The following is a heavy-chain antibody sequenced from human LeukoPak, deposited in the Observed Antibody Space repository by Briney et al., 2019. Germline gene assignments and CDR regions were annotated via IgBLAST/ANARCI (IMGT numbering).Heavy chain of an antibody. V-gene: IGHV3-23*01. J-gene: IGHJ4*02. D-gene: IGHD6-13*01. Sequence: GGSLRLSCAASGFTFSTHATTWVRRAPGKGLEWVSSIDSSGDYTFYADSVKGRFTISRDNSKDTLYLQLSGLRAEDTAIYYCGKEFSSGWFFWGQGTLVSVSS. CDR3: GKEFSSGWFF. CDR1: GFTFSTHA. CDR2: IDSSGDYT.